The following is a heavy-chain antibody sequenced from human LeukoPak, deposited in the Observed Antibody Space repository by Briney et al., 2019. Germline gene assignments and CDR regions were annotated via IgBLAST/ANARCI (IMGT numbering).Heavy chain of an antibody. CDR2: INHNEDVN. J-gene: IGHJ6*02. Sequence: GGSLRLSCAASGFTFSSYWMNWARQAPGKGLEWVASINHNEDVNYYVDSVKGRFTISRDNAKNSLYLQMSNLRAEDTAVYFCARGGGLDVWGQGATVTVSS. V-gene: IGHV3-7*03. CDR1: GFTFSSYW. D-gene: IGHD3-16*01. CDR3: ARGGGLDV.